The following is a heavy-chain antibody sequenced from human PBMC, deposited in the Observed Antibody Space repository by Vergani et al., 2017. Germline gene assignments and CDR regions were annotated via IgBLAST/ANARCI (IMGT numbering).Heavy chain of an antibody. CDR1: GGSISSYY. Sequence: QVQLQESGPGLVKPSETLSLTCTVSGGSISSYYWSWIRQPPGNGLEWIGYIYYSGSTNYNPSLKSRVTISVDTSKNQFPLKLSSVTAADTAVYYCARVVVVPAAIHYYYYYYMDVWGKGTTVTVSS. D-gene: IGHD2-2*01. CDR2: IYYSGST. V-gene: IGHV4-59*01. J-gene: IGHJ6*03. CDR3: ARVVVVPAAIHYYYYYYMDV.